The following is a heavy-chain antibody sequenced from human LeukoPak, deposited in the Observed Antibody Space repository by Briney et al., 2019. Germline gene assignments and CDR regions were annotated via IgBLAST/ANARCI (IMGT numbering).Heavy chain of an antibody. Sequence: PGGSLRLSCAASGFTFSSYWMSWVRQAPGKGLEWVANIKQDGSEKYYVDSVKGRFTISRDNAKNSLYLQMNSLRAEDTAVYYCARDTSDYYGSGSYFGYWGQGTLVTVSS. CDR2: IKQDGSEK. CDR1: GFTFSSYW. V-gene: IGHV3-7*01. CDR3: ARDTSDYYGSGSYFGY. D-gene: IGHD3-10*01. J-gene: IGHJ4*02.